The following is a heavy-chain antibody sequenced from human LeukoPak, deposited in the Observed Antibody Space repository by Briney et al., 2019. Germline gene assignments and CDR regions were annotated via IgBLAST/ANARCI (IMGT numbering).Heavy chain of an antibody. Sequence: PSETLSLTCTVSGGSISSSSYYWGWIRQPPGKGLEWIGYIYYSGSTSYNPSLKSRVTISVDTSKNQFSLKLSSVTAADTAVYYCARSITGTTLDYWGQGTLVTVSS. J-gene: IGHJ4*02. CDR1: GGSISSSSYY. V-gene: IGHV4-61*05. CDR3: ARSITGTTLDY. D-gene: IGHD1-7*01. CDR2: IYYSGST.